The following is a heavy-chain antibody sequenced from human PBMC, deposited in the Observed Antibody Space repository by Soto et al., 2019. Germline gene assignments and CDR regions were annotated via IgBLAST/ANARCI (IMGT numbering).Heavy chain of an antibody. D-gene: IGHD3-22*01. CDR2: INGRGGSK. CDR3: AKDENYYDSTGYFDY. J-gene: IGHJ4*02. Sequence: GGALRRSCAASGFSFSSYAMSWVRQAPGKGLEWVSVINGRGGSKYYADSVKGRFTISRDNSKNTVYLQMNSLRGEDTAVYYCAKDENYYDSTGYFDYWGQGTLVTVSS. CDR1: GFSFSSYA. V-gene: IGHV3-23*01.